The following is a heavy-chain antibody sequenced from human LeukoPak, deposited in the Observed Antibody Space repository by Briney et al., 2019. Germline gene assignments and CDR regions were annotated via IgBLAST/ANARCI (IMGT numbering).Heavy chain of an antibody. Sequence: PGGSLRLSCAASGFTFDDYGMSWVRQAPGKGLEWVSGINWNGGSTGYADSVEGRFTISRDNAKNSLYLQMNSLRAEDTALYYCARVRSSSSKGELDYWGQGTLVTVSS. CDR1: GFTFDDYG. V-gene: IGHV3-20*04. D-gene: IGHD6-6*01. CDR3: ARVRSSSSKGELDY. J-gene: IGHJ4*02. CDR2: INWNGGST.